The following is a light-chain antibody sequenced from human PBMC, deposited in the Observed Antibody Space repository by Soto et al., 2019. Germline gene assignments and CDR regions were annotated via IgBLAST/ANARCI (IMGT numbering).Light chain of an antibody. J-gene: IGKJ4*01. Sequence: DIQMTQSPSSLSASVEDRVTITCRASQSISSYLNWYQQKPGKAPKLLIYAASSLQSGVPSRFSGSGSGTDFTLTISSLQPEDFATYYCQQSYSTLMVTFGGGTKVEIK. CDR3: QQSYSTLMVT. CDR1: QSISSY. V-gene: IGKV1-39*01. CDR2: AAS.